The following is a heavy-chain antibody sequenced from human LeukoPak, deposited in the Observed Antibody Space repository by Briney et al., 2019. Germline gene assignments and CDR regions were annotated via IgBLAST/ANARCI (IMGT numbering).Heavy chain of an antibody. D-gene: IGHD3-3*01. V-gene: IGHV4-34*01. CDR3: ARGEDGRITIFGVARGDYFDY. Sequence: PSETLSLTCAVYGGSFSGYYWSWIRQPPGKGLEWIGEINHSGSTNYNPSLKSRVTISVDTSKNQFSLKLSSVTAADTAVYYCARGEDGRITIFGVARGDYFDYWGQGTLVTVSS. CDR2: INHSGST. J-gene: IGHJ4*02. CDR1: GGSFSGYY.